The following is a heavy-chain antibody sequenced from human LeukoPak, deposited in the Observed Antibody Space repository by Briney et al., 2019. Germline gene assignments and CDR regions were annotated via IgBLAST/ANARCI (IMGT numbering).Heavy chain of an antibody. D-gene: IGHD1-7*01. V-gene: IGHV5-51*01. Sequence: GESLKISCKGSGYRFTTYWIGWVRQMPGKGLEWMGIIYPDDSDTRYSPSFQGQVTISADKSINTAYLQWSSLQASDTAMFYCARHTNWNSIGYWGQGTPVTVSS. CDR2: IYPDDSDT. J-gene: IGHJ4*01. CDR1: GYRFTTYW. CDR3: ARHTNWNSIGY.